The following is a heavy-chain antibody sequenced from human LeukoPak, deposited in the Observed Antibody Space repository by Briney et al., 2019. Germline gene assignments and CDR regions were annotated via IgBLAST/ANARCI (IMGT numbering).Heavy chain of an antibody. V-gene: IGHV3-23*01. CDR2: IGGSGSST. CDR1: GFTSSNSD. Sequence: GGSLRLSCAASGFTSSNSDMSWVRQAPGKGLEWVSAIGGSGSSTFYADSGKGRFTVSRDNSKNTLYLQMSSLRAEDTAVYYCAKSRLTPHPWGQGTLVTVSS. CDR3: AKSRLTPHP. J-gene: IGHJ5*02. D-gene: IGHD1-14*01.